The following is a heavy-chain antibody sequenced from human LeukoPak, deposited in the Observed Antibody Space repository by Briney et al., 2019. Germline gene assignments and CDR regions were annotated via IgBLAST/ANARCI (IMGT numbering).Heavy chain of an antibody. V-gene: IGHV1-2*02. CDR3: TSPTYSRGCKYFQH. CDR1: GYPLTDNF. J-gene: IGHJ1*01. Sequence: ASLTLSFTASGYPLTDNFVNWVRQAPGQGPERMGWINPNSGDTNYDLTFHGRVTMTRDTSISTAYMELNRLRSDDTAVYYCTSPTYSRGCKYFQHGGQGTLVTVS. CDR2: INPNSGDT. D-gene: IGHD6-19*01.